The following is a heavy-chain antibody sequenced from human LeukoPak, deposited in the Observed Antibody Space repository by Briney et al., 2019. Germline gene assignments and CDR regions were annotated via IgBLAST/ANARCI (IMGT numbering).Heavy chain of an antibody. Sequence: SGGSLRLSCAASGFTFDDYAMHWVRQAPGKGLEWVSGISWNGGSIGYADSVKGRFTISRDNAKNSLYLQMNSLRAEDTALYYCAKDSSSWPGVGAFDIWGQGTMVTVSS. J-gene: IGHJ3*02. CDR2: ISWNGGSI. CDR3: AKDSSSWPGVGAFDI. D-gene: IGHD6-13*01. V-gene: IGHV3-9*01. CDR1: GFTFDDYA.